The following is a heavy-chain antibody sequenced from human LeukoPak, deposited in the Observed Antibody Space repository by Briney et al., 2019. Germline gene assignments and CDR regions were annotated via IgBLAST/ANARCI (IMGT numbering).Heavy chain of an antibody. CDR1: GGSISSYY. CDR3: ARLAEDVDNDY. D-gene: IGHD5-12*01. Sequence: SETLSLTCTVSGGSISSYYWSWIRQPPGKGLEWIGYIYYSGSTNYNPSLKSRVTISVDTSKNQFSLKLSSVTAADTAVYYCARLAEDVDNDYWGQGTLVTVSS. J-gene: IGHJ4*02. CDR2: IYYSGST. V-gene: IGHV4-59*08.